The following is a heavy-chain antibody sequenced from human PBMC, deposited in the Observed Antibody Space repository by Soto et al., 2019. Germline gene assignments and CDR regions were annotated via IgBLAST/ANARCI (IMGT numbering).Heavy chain of an antibody. V-gene: IGHV1-69*01. J-gene: IGHJ6*02. Sequence: QVKLVQSGAEVKKPGSSVKVSCKASGGTFSSYAISWVRQAPGQGLEWMGGIIPIFGTANYAQKFQGRVKITADENKSTAYMELSSLRCEDRGVYFCARASCMTGGGLFGMDVWGQGTTVTVSS. CDR2: IIPIFGTA. D-gene: IGHD2-8*01. CDR3: ARASCMTGGGLFGMDV. CDR1: GGTFSSYA.